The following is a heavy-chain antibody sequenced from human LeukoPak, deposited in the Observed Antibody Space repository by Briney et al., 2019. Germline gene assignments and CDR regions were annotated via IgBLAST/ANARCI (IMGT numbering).Heavy chain of an antibody. CDR2: INHSGST. V-gene: IGHV4-34*01. CDR1: GGSISSYY. D-gene: IGHD6-19*01. CDR3: AREGGSSSGWYGNWFDP. J-gene: IGHJ5*02. Sequence: SETLSLTCTVSGGSISSYYWSWIRQPPGKGLEWIGEINHSGSTNYNPSLKSRVTISVDTSKNQFSLKLSSVTAADTAVYYCAREGGSSSGWYGNWFDPWGQGTLVTVSS.